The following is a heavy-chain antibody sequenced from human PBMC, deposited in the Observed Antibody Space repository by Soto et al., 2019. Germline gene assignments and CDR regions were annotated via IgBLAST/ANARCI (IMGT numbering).Heavy chain of an antibody. J-gene: IGHJ4*02. CDR3: ARGNYYDSSVDY. V-gene: IGHV4-31*03. CDR2: IYHSGGT. CDR1: GGSISSVGYQ. Sequence: QVRLQESGPGLVKPSQTLSLTCTVSGGSISSVGYQWSWIRQHPGKGLDWIGLIYHSGGTYYSPSLQNRVAISVDTSKNHFSLRLTSVTAAYTAMYYCARGNYYDSSVDYWGQGNLVTVSS. D-gene: IGHD3-22*01.